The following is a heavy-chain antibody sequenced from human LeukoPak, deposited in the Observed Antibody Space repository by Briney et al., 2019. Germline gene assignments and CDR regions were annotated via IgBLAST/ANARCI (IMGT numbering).Heavy chain of an antibody. V-gene: IGHV5-51*01. D-gene: IGHD3-22*01. CDR2: VYPGDSDT. Sequence: GESLKISCKASGYTFSDYWIGWVRQMPGQGLEWMGIVYPGDSDTRYSPSFQGHVTISADKSISTAYLQWSSLKASDTAMYYCARQGVVVPFDYWGQGTLVTVSS. CDR1: GYTFSDYW. J-gene: IGHJ4*02. CDR3: ARQGVVVPFDY.